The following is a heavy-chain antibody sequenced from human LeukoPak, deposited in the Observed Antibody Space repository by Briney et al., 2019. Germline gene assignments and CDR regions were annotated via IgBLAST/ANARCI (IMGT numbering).Heavy chain of an antibody. CDR3: ARHVDTAMWVGYYMDV. CDR2: IYHGDSDT. CDR1: GYSFTSYW. D-gene: IGHD5-18*01. J-gene: IGHJ6*03. Sequence: GESLKISCKGSGYSFTSYWIGWVRQMPGKGLEWMGIIYHGDSDTRYSPSFQGQVTISADKSISTAYLQWSSLKASDTAMYYCARHVDTAMWVGYYMDVWGKGTTVTVSS. V-gene: IGHV5-51*01.